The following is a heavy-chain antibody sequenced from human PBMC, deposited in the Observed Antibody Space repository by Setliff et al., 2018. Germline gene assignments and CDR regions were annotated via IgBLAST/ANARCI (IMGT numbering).Heavy chain of an antibody. D-gene: IGHD3-16*01. Sequence: PGGSLRLSCAASGFTFSSYTMHWVRQAPGKGLEWVALISSDGSHKYYTDSVKGRFTISRDNSKNTLFLQMTSLRPEDTAVYYCARDGGEYWGQGTLVTVSS. CDR3: ARDGGEY. V-gene: IGHV3-30*04. CDR2: ISSDGSHK. CDR1: GFTFSSYT. J-gene: IGHJ4*02.